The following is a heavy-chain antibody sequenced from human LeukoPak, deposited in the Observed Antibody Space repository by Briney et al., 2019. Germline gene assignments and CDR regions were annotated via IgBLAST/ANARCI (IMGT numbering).Heavy chain of an antibody. V-gene: IGHV4-59*11. CDR2: IYCSGST. CDR3: ARERRIAGSTVFDY. Sequence: PSETLSLTCTVSGDSISSHYWSWIRQPPGKGLEWIGCIYCSGSTNYNPSLKSRITISVDTSKNQFSLKLSSVTAADTAVYYCARERRIAGSTVFDYWGQGTLVTVSS. CDR1: GDSISSHY. J-gene: IGHJ4*02. D-gene: IGHD2/OR15-2a*01.